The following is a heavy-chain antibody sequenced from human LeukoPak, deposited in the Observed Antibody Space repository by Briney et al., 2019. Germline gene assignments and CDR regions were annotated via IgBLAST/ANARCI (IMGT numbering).Heavy chain of an antibody. J-gene: IGHJ6*02. CDR3: AKPPMVREADGMDV. D-gene: IGHD3-10*01. CDR1: GFTFDDYT. Sequence: GGSLRLSCAASGFTFDDYTMHWVRQAPGKGLEWVSLISWDGGSTYYADSVKGRFTISRDNSKNSLYLQMNSLRTEDTALYYCAKPPMVREADGMDVWGQGTTVTVSS. CDR2: ISWDGGST. V-gene: IGHV3-43*01.